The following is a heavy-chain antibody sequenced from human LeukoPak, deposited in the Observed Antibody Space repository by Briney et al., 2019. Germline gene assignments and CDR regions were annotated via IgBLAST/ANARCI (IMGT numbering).Heavy chain of an antibody. CDR1: GGSFSGYY. J-gene: IGHJ4*02. CDR3: ARAVYDYIWGSYRFDY. V-gene: IGHV4-34*01. CDR2: INHSGST. Sequence: SETLSLTCAVYGGSFSGYYWSWIRQPPGKGLEWIGEINHSGSTNYNPSLKGRVTISVDTSKNQFSLKLSSVNAADTAVYYCARAVYDYIWGSYRFDYWGQGTLVTVSS. D-gene: IGHD3-16*02.